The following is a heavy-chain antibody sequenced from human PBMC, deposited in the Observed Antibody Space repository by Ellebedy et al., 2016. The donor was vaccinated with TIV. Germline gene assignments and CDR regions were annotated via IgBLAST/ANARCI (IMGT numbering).Heavy chain of an antibody. Sequence: AASVKVSCKASGYTFTGYYIHWVRQAPGQGLEWVGWINPNTSGTNYAQRFQGRVTVTGDTSISTAYMEVARLRSDDTAVYYCAREGIRAGFDAFDMWGQGTMVTVSS. D-gene: IGHD5-18*01. CDR1: GYTFTGYY. J-gene: IGHJ3*02. CDR3: AREGIRAGFDAFDM. CDR2: INPNTSGT. V-gene: IGHV1-2*02.